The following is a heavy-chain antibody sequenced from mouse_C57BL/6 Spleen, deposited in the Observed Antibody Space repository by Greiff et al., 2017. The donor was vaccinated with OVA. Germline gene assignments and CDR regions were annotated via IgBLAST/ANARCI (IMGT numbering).Heavy chain of an antibody. CDR2: IDPETGGT. CDR3: TRGTTVVPFDY. Sequence: QVQLQQSGAELVRPGASVTLSCKASGYTFTDYEMHWVKQTPVLGLEWIGAIDPETGGTAYNQKFKGKAILTADKSSSTAYMELRSLTSEDSAVYYCTRGTTVVPFDYWGQGTTLTVSS. D-gene: IGHD1-1*01. V-gene: IGHV1-15*01. J-gene: IGHJ2*01. CDR1: GYTFTDYE.